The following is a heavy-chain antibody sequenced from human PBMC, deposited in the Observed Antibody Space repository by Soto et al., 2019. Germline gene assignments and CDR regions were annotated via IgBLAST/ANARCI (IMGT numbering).Heavy chain of an antibody. V-gene: IGHV5-51*01. CDR1: GYSFSNHW. CDR2: IYPGDSDT. CDR3: ARLSDYGDETAKYFYQGMDV. D-gene: IGHD4-17*01. J-gene: IGHJ6*02. Sequence: PGESLKISCAASGYSFSNHWIGWVRQMPWKGLEWMGIIYPGDSDTRYSPSFQGQVTMSADKSISTAYLQWSSLKASDTAMYYCARLSDYGDETAKYFYQGMDVWGQGTTVTVSS.